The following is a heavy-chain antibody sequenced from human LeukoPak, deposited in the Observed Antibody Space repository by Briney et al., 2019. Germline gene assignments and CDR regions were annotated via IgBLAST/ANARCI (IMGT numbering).Heavy chain of an antibody. V-gene: IGHV3-20*04. Sequence: GGSLRLSCAASGFTFDDYGMSWVRQAPGKGLEWVSGINWNGGRTGYADSVKGRFTISRDNAKNYLYLQMNSLRAEDTALYYCARLTYYYGSGSYNYYYMDVWGKGTTVTVSS. J-gene: IGHJ6*03. CDR3: ARLTYYYGSGSYNYYYMDV. D-gene: IGHD3-10*01. CDR2: INWNGGRT. CDR1: GFTFDDYG.